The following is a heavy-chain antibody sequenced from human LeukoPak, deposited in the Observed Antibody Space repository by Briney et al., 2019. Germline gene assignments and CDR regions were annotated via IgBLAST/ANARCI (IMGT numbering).Heavy chain of an antibody. CDR2: IGGGDT. V-gene: IGHV3-23*01. Sequence: GGSLRLSCSASGFTFRNFAISWVRQAPGKGLEWVSSIGGGDTHYADSVKGRFTISRNDSRSTVDLQMSSLRAEDTAVYYCAKDGQSFNSMYDYFDSWGQGTLVTVSS. CDR3: AKDGQSFNSMYDYFDS. J-gene: IGHJ4*02. D-gene: IGHD2-8*01. CDR1: GFTFRNFA.